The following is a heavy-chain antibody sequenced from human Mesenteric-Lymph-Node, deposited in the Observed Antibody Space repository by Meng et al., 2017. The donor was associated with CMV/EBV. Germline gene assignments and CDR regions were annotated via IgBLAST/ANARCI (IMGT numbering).Heavy chain of an antibody. J-gene: IGHJ4*02. V-gene: IGHV7-4-1*02. CDR1: YA. D-gene: IGHD3-10*01. CDR3: ARQGVRGVWFRESLSQYSFDY. Sequence: YALNWVRQAPGQGLEWLGCITTTTGNPTYAQGFTGRFVFSLDTSVSTAYLQISSLKAEDTAVYYCARQGVRGVWFRESLSQYSFDYWGQGTLVTVSS. CDR2: ITTTTGNP.